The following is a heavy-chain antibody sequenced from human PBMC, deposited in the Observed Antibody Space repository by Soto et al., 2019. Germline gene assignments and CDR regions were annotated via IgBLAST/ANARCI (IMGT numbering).Heavy chain of an antibody. Sequence: GGCLRLSCAASGFTFSSYAMSWVRQAPGKGLEWVSAISGSGGSTYYADSVKGRFTISRDNSKNTLYLQMNSLRAEDTAVYYCAKSGARLNFAPRYLDVWGQGTTVTVSS. CDR2: ISGSGGST. J-gene: IGHJ6*02. CDR1: GFTFSSYA. CDR3: AKSGARLNFAPRYLDV. V-gene: IGHV3-23*01. D-gene: IGHD6-25*01.